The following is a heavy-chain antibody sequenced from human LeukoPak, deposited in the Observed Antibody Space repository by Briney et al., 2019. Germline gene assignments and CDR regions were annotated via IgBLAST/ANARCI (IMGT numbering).Heavy chain of an antibody. CDR1: GFTFSSYS. CDR3: ATGRDDSSGYRHDIDY. V-gene: IGHV3-21*01. CDR2: ISSSSSYI. D-gene: IGHD3-22*01. Sequence: GGSLRLSCAASGFTFSSYSMNWVRRAPGKGLEWVSSISSSSSYIYYADSVKGRFTISRDNAKNSLYLQMNNLRAEDTAVYYCATGRDDSSGYRHDIDYWGQGTLVTVSS. J-gene: IGHJ4*02.